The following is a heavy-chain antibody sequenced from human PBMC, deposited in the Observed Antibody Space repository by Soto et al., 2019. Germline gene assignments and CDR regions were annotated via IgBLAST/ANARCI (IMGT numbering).Heavy chain of an antibody. D-gene: IGHD3-3*01. CDR2: IYYSGST. J-gene: IGHJ5*02. CDR1: GGSISSYY. Sequence: PSETLSLTCTVSGGSISSYYWSWIRQPPGKGLEWIGYIYYSGSTNYNPSLKSRVTISVDTSKNQFSLIVNSVTAADTAVYYCARWWSGSRQGFDPWGQGTLVTVSS. CDR3: ARWWSGSRQGFDP. V-gene: IGHV4-59*12.